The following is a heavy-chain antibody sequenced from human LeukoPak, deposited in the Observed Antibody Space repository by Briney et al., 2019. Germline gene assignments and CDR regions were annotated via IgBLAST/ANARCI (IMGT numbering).Heavy chain of an antibody. V-gene: IGHV3-30*18. CDR3: TKGLSVMVFGVAPPHQ. D-gene: IGHD3/OR15-3a*01. J-gene: IGHJ1*01. CDR1: GFTFSSYG. Sequence: GGSLRLSCAASGFTFSSYGMHWVRQAPGKGLEWVAVISYDGSNKYYADSVKGRFTISRDNSKDTLYLQMSSLRVEDTAVYYCTKGLSVMVFGVAPPHQWGQGTRVTVSS. CDR2: ISYDGSNK.